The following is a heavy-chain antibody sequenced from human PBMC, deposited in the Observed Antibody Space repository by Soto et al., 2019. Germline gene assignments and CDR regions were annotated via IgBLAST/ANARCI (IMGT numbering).Heavy chain of an antibody. CDR1: GFTFSSYS. Sequence: GSLRLSCAGSGFTFSSYSMNWVRQAPGKGLEWVSYISSSSYIYYADSVKDRLTIPRDNAKNSLYLQMNSLRAEDTAVYYCAGENVAAAGTGVYYYYGMDVWGQGTTVTVSS. J-gene: IGHJ6*02. V-gene: IGHV3-21*01. D-gene: IGHD6-13*01. CDR2: ISSSSYI. CDR3: AGENVAAAGTGVYYYYGMDV.